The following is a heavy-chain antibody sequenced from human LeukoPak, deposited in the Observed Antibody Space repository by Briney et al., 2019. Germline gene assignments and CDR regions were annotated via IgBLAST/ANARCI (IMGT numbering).Heavy chain of an antibody. CDR2: INPNSGVT. J-gene: IGHJ4*02. CDR1: GYSFTGYY. D-gene: IGHD4-23*01. V-gene: IGHV1-2*02. CDR3: ARDPPWTTVVTRTDDY. Sequence: ASVKVSCKTSGYSFTGYYMHWVRQAPGQGLEWMGWINPNSGVTNYVQRFQGRVTMTRDTSISTAYMELSRLRSDDTAVYYCARDPPWTTVVTRTDDYWGQGTLVTVSS.